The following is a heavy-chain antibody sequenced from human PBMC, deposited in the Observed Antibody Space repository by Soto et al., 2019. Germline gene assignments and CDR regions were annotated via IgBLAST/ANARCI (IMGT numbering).Heavy chain of an antibody. D-gene: IGHD3-22*01. J-gene: IGHJ5*02. CDR2: ISSSSSYI. CDR3: ARAYYDSRGYNWFDP. V-gene: IGHV3-21*01. CDR1: GFTFSRYS. Sequence: GWSLRLSCSASGFTFSRYSINWVRQAPGKGLEWVSSISSSSSYIYYADSVKGRFTISRDNAKNSLDLQMNSLRAEDTAVYYCARAYYDSRGYNWFDPWGQGILFSVSS.